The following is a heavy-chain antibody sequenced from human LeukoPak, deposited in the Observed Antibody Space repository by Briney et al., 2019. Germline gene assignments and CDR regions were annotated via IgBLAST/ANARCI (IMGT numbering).Heavy chain of an antibody. CDR3: ARQVPYCSSTSCYNYFDY. Sequence: PSETLSLTCTVSGGSISSYHWSWIRQSPGKGLEWIGYIYYSGSTNYNPSLKSRVTISVDTSKNQFSLKLSSVTAADTAVYYCARQVPYCSSTSCYNYFDYWGQGTLVTVSS. D-gene: IGHD2-2*02. J-gene: IGHJ4*02. V-gene: IGHV4-59*08. CDR1: GGSISSYH. CDR2: IYYSGST.